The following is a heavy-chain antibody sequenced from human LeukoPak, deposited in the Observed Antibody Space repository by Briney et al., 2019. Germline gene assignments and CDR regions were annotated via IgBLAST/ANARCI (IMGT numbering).Heavy chain of an antibody. D-gene: IGHD2-2*02. CDR3: ARESSIVVVPAAIPRAFDI. J-gene: IGHJ3*02. V-gene: IGHV4-61*02. Sequence: SQALSLTCTVSGGSISSGSYYWSWIRQPAGKGLEWIGRIYTSGSTNYNPSLKSRVTISVDTSKNQSSLKLSSVTAADTAVYYCARESSIVVVPAAIPRAFDIWGQGTMVTVSS. CDR2: IYTSGST. CDR1: GGSISSGSYY.